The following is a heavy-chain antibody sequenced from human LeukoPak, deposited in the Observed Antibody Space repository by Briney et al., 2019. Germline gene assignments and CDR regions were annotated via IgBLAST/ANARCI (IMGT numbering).Heavy chain of an antibody. Sequence: GGSLRLSCAASGFTFSSYAMSWVRQAPGKGLEWVSAISGSGGSTYYADSVKGRFTISRDNSKNTPYLQMNSLRAEDTAVYYCAKDNRVKQWLVLAKQNWFDPWGQGTLVTVSS. J-gene: IGHJ5*02. V-gene: IGHV3-23*01. CDR3: AKDNRVKQWLVLAKQNWFDP. D-gene: IGHD6-19*01. CDR2: ISGSGGST. CDR1: GFTFSSYA.